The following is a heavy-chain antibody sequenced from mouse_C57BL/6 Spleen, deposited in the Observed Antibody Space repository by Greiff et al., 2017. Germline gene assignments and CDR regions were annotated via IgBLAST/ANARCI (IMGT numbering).Heavy chain of an antibody. CDR1: GYTFTSYW. D-gene: IGHD2-3*01. CDR3: ARYYDGYWYFDV. Sequence: QVQLQQPGAELVKPGASVKMSCKASGYTFTSYWITWVKQRPGQGLEWIGDIYPGSGSTNYNEKFKSKATLTVDTSSSTAYMQLSSLTSEDSAFYYCARYYDGYWYFDVWGTGTTVTVSS. J-gene: IGHJ1*03. V-gene: IGHV1-55*01. CDR2: IYPGSGST.